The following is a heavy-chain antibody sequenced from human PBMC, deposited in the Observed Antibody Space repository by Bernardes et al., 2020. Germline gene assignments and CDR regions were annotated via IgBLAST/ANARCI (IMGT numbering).Heavy chain of an antibody. CDR1: GGSISSSSYY. V-gene: IGHV4-39*01. J-gene: IGHJ4*02. CDR3: ARQRRDKLRGFDY. Sequence: SETLSLTCTVSGGSISSSSYYWGWIRQPPGKGLEWIGSIYYSGSTYYNPSLKSRVTISVDTSKNQFSLKLSSVTAADTAVYYCARQRRDKLRGFDYWGQGTLVTVSS. CDR2: IYYSGST. D-gene: IGHD2-15*01.